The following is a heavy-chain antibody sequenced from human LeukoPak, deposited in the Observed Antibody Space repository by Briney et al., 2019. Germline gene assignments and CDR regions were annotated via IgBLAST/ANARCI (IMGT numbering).Heavy chain of an antibody. V-gene: IGHV3-30*02. Sequence: PGGSLRLSCSASGFTFSSYGMHWVRQAPGKGLEWVAFIRSDGSDKYDADSVKGRFTISRDNSKNTLYLQMNSLRAEDTAVYYCAKERMITFGGLIVGVFDIWGQGTMVTVSS. CDR2: IRSDGSDK. CDR3: AKERMITFGGLIVGVFDI. D-gene: IGHD3-16*02. J-gene: IGHJ3*02. CDR1: GFTFSSYG.